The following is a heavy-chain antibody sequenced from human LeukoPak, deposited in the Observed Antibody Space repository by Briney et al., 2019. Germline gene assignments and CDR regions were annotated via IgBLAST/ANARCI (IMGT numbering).Heavy chain of an antibody. V-gene: IGHV1-46*01. Sequence: GASVTVSCKASGYTFTSYYMHWVRQAPGQGLEWMGLINPSGGSTSYAQKFQGRVTMTRDTSTSTVYMELSSLRSEDTAVYYCARDYASNGDYAQLDAFDIWGQGTMVTVSS. CDR3: ARDYASNGDYAQLDAFDI. CDR1: GYTFTSYY. D-gene: IGHD4-17*01. CDR2: INPSGGST. J-gene: IGHJ3*02.